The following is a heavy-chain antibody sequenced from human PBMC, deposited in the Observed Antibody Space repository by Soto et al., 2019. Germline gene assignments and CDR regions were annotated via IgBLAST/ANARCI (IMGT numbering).Heavy chain of an antibody. Sequence: QVQLVQSGAEVKKPGSSVKVSCKASGGTFSSYAISWVRQAPGQGLEWMGGIIPIFGTANYAQKFQGRVTITAAESTSTAYMELSSLRSEDTAVYYCARLRCPGVAAAGTSWFDPWGQGTLVTVSS. CDR3: ARLRCPGVAAAGTSWFDP. D-gene: IGHD6-13*01. CDR1: GGTFSSYA. J-gene: IGHJ5*02. CDR2: IIPIFGTA. V-gene: IGHV1-69*01.